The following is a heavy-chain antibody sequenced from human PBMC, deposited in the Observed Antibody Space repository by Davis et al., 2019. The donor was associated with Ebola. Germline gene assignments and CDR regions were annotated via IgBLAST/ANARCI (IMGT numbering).Heavy chain of an antibody. V-gene: IGHV3-30*02. CDR2: IRYDGSNK. D-gene: IGHD1-14*01. CDR1: GLTFSSYG. J-gene: IGHJ3*02. CDR3: AKDLRLTHAFDI. Sequence: GESLKISCAASGLTFSSYGMHWVRQAPGKGLEWVAFIRYDGSNKYYADSVKGRFTISRDNSKNTLYLQMNSLRAEDTAVYYCAKDLRLTHAFDIWGQGTMVTVSS.